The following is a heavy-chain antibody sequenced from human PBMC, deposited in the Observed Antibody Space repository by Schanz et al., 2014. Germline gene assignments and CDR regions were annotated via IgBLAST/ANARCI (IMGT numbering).Heavy chain of an antibody. CDR1: GFSFSIFA. CDR2: INSDGTTT. Sequence: EVQLLESGGGLVQPGGSLRLSCAASGFSFSIFAMTWVRQAPGKGLEWVSHINSDGTTTTYADSVKGRFTISRDNAENTLYLQMNSLRAEDTAVYYCASSRTRYCSSTSCVPGAFDFWGQGTLVTVSS. J-gene: IGHJ3*01. D-gene: IGHD2-2*01. V-gene: IGHV3-23*01. CDR3: ASSRTRYCSSTSCVPGAFDF.